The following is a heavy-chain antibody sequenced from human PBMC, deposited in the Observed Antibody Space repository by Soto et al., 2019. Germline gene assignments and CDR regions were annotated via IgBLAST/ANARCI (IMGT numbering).Heavy chain of an antibody. CDR1: GFSLNATGMC. Sequence: SGPTLVNPTQTLTVTCTFSGFSLNATGMCVSWIRQPPGKALEWLALIDWDDDTYYSTSLKTRLSISKDTSKNQVVLTMTNMDPVDTATYFCARISSVGSTTFDFWGLGTLVTVSS. J-gene: IGHJ4*02. V-gene: IGHV2-70*01. D-gene: IGHD1-26*01. CDR2: IDWDDDT. CDR3: ARISSVGSTTFDF.